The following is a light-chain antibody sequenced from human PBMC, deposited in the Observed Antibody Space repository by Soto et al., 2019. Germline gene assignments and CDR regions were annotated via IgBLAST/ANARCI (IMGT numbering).Light chain of an antibody. J-gene: IGLJ1*01. CDR2: DVS. CDR1: SSDVGNYDY. CDR3: SSYAGSLYV. V-gene: IGLV2-14*01. Sequence: QSVLTQPASVSGSPGQSITISCTGTSSDVGNYDYVSWYQQHPGKVPKLMIYDVSNRPSGVSNRFSGSKSGNTASLTVSGLQAEEEADYYCSSYAGSLYVFGTGTKVTVL.